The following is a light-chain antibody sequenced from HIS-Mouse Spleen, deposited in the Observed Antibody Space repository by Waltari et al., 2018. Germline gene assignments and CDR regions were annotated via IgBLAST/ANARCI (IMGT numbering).Light chain of an antibody. CDR2: RNN. V-gene: IGLV1-47*01. J-gene: IGLJ2*01. CDR3: AAWDDSLSGPV. CDR1: SSNIGRSY. Sequence: QSVLTQPPSASGTPGQRVTISCSGSSSNIGRSYVYWYQQLPGTAPKLLIYRNNQRPSGVSDRFSGSKSGTSASLAISGLRSEDEADYYCAAWDDSLSGPVFGGGTKLTVL.